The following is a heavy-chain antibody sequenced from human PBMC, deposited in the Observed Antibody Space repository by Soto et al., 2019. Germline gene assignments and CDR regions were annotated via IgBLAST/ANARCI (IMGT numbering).Heavy chain of an antibody. J-gene: IGHJ3*02. V-gene: IGHV3-23*01. CDR2: ISGSGGST. CDR1: GFTFSSYA. CDR3: AKDHRGSYGYPNDAFDI. Sequence: EVQLLESGGGLVQPGGSLRLSCAASGFTFSSYAMSWVRQAPGKGLEWVSAISGSGGSTYYADSVKGRFTISRDNSKNTLYLQMNSLRAEDTAVYYCAKDHRGSYGYPNDAFDIWGQGTMVTVSS. D-gene: IGHD5-18*01.